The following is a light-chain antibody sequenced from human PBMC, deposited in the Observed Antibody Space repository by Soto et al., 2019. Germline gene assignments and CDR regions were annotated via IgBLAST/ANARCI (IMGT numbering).Light chain of an antibody. CDR3: SSYTNINTRACV. V-gene: IGLV1-44*01. Sequence: QSGLTQPPSASGTPGQRIIISCSGSSSNIGRNTVNWYQHLPGRAPKVLIYRNSHRPSGVPDRFSGSQSGNTASLTISGLQAEDEAEYYCSSYTNINTRACVFGTGTKLTVL. CDR1: SSNIGRNT. CDR2: RNS. J-gene: IGLJ1*01.